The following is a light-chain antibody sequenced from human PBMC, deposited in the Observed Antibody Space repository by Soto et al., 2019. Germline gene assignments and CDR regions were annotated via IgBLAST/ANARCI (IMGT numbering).Light chain of an antibody. V-gene: IGKV3-20*01. CDR2: AAS. J-gene: IGKJ5*01. Sequence: EIVLTQSPGTLSLSPGERATLSCRASQSVSSNYLAWYQQKPDQAPRRLIHAASSRATGIPDRFSGSGSGTDFSLTISRLEPEDFAVYFCQQYASSPSTFGQGTRLEIK. CDR3: QQYASSPST. CDR1: QSVSSNY.